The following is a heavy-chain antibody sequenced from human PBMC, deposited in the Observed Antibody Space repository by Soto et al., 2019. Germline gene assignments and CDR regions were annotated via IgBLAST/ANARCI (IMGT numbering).Heavy chain of an antibody. CDR2: VSPDGSRT. J-gene: IGHJ6*02. CDR1: GFSFNVYS. V-gene: IGHV3-30-3*01. Sequence: QEQVVESGGGVVQPGRSLRLSCTVSGFSFNVYSIHWVRQAPGRGLEWVAVVSPDGSRTYYADSVKGRFIICRDNSKEMVSFQMHSLGLEDTAVYYCARAVWHCSSNSCHFYGMDVWGQGTTVTVSS. D-gene: IGHD4-4*01. CDR3: ARAVWHCSSNSCHFYGMDV.